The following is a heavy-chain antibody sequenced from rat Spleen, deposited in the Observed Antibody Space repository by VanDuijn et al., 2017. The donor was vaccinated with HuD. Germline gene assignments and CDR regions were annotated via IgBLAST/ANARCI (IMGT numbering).Heavy chain of an antibody. CDR2: IWGDGRT. Sequence: QVQLKESGPGLVQPSQTLSLTCTVSGFSLTNFGVTWVRQHPGKDLEWMGGIWGDGRTDYNSALTSRLSISRDTSKSQVLLKMNSLQPEDTGTYYGARHLREASGVMDVWGQGASVTVSS. J-gene: IGHJ4*01. CDR3: ARHLREASGVMDV. CDR1: GFSLTNFG. D-gene: IGHD4-3*01. V-gene: IGHV2-1*01.